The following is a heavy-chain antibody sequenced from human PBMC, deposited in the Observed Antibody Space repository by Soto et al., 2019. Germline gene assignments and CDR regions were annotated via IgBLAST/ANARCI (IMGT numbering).Heavy chain of an antibody. D-gene: IGHD1-26*01. CDR3: ATTSLVGATTYGAYYYGMDV. V-gene: IGHV1-24*01. CDR1: GYTLTELP. Sequence: ASVKVSCKVSGYTLTELPMHWVRQAPGKGLEWMGGFDPEDGETIYAQKFQGRVTMTEDTSTDTAYMELSSLRSEDTAVYYCATTSLVGATTYGAYYYGMDVWGQGTTVTVSS. J-gene: IGHJ6*02. CDR2: FDPEDGET.